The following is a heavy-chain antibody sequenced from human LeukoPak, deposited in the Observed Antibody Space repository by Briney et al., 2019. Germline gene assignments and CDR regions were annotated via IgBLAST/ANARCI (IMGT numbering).Heavy chain of an antibody. D-gene: IGHD4-17*01. CDR2: IYYSGST. CDR3: ARSSNYGEYVDWFDP. J-gene: IGHJ5*02. V-gene: IGHV4-61*01. CDR1: GVSVSSGSYY. Sequence: SETLSLTCTVSGVSVSSGSYYWSWIRQPPGKGLEWIGYIYYSGSTNYNPSLKSRVTISVDTSKTQFSLKLSSVTAADTAVYYCARSSNYGEYVDWFDPWGQGTLVTVSS.